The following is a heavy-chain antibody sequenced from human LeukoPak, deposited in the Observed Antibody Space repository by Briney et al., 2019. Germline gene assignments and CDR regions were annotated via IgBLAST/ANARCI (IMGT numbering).Heavy chain of an antibody. CDR1: GFTVSSNY. Sequence: GGSLRLSCAASGFTVSSNYMNWVRQAPGKGLEWVSSISSSRTYIYYADSVKGRFTISRDNAKNSLFLQMNSLRAEDTAVYYCALDYGDYYFDYWGQGTLVTVSS. V-gene: IGHV3-21*01. CDR3: ALDYGDYYFDY. J-gene: IGHJ4*02. CDR2: ISSSRTYI. D-gene: IGHD4-17*01.